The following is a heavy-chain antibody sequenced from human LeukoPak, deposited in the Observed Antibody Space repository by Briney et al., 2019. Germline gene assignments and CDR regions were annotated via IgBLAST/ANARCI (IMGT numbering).Heavy chain of an antibody. CDR3: ARDGEPRYWGSGYYYGMDV. Sequence: PGGSLRLSCAASGFTFSSYAMSWVRQAPGKGLEWVSLISGSAGSTYYADSVKGRFTISRDNSKNTLSLQMNSLRADDTAVYYCARDGEPRYWGSGYYYGMDVWGQGATVTVSS. V-gene: IGHV3-23*01. D-gene: IGHD7-27*01. CDR1: GFTFSSYA. J-gene: IGHJ6*02. CDR2: ISGSAGST.